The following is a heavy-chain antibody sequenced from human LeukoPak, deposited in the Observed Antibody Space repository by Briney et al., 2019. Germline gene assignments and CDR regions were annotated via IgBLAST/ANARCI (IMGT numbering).Heavy chain of an antibody. CDR2: FSTHNGGS. J-gene: IGHJ3*02. Sequence: ASVKVSCKASGYAFLTYGISWVRPVPGQGLEGVGWFSTHNGGSHYAQVMQGRVTLPTDRYTTVYMDLRSLRSEDTAMYYCARDRGYRPDTFDIWGQGTMIIVSS. V-gene: IGHV1-18*01. D-gene: IGHD3-22*01. CDR1: GYAFLTYG. CDR3: ARDRGYRPDTFDI.